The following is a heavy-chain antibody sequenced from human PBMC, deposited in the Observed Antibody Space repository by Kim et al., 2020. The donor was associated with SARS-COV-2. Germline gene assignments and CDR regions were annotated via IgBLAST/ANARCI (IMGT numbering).Heavy chain of an antibody. CDR3: AREVGPYDFWSGYYTGWFDP. CDR1: GFTFSSYS. Sequence: GGSLRLSCAASGFTFSSYSMNWVRQAPGKGLEWVSYISSSSSTIYYADSVKGRFTISRDNAKNSLYLQMNSLRDEDTAVYYCAREVGPYDFWSGYYTGWFDPWGQGTLVTVSS. J-gene: IGHJ5*02. D-gene: IGHD3-3*01. CDR2: ISSSSSTI. V-gene: IGHV3-48*02.